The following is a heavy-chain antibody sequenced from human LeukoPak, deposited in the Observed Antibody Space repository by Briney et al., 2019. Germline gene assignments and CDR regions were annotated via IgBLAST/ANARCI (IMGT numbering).Heavy chain of an antibody. CDR2: INRDGSST. J-gene: IGHJ4*01. CDR1: GFTFFNYW. D-gene: IGHD1-26*01. Sequence: GGSLRLSCAAAGFTFFNYWMEWVRQAPGKGLGWVSRINRDGSSTSYAGSVKGRLTISRDNATNTLYLQMNSLRAEDTAVYYCARESAMGATTGDYWGQGTLVTVSS. CDR3: ARESAMGATTGDY. V-gene: IGHV3-74*01.